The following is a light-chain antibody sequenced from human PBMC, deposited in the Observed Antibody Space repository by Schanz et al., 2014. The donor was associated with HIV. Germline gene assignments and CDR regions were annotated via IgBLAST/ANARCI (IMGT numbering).Light chain of an antibody. J-gene: IGLJ3*02. V-gene: IGLV1-44*01. Sequence: QSVLTQPPSASGTPGQRVTISCSGSSSNIGSNAVHWYQQLPGTAPKLLIYINNQRPSGVPVRFSGSKSATSASLAISGLQSEDEADYYCGTWDDSLNGWVFGGGTKVTVL. CDR2: INN. CDR1: SSNIGSNA. CDR3: GTWDDSLNGWV.